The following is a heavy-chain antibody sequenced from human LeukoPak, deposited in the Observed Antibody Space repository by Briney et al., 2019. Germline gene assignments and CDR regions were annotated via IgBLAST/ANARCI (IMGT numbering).Heavy chain of an antibody. CDR3: ARGFSYYYGSGPNWFDP. D-gene: IGHD3-10*01. CDR1: GGSVRSGSYY. V-gene: IGHV4-61*01. Sequence: SETLSLTCSVSGGSVRSGSYYWSWIRQPPGKGLEWIGYIYYSGSTNYNPSLKSRVTISVDTSKNQFSLRLSSATAADTAVYYCARGFSYYYGSGPNWFDPWGQGTLVTVSS. J-gene: IGHJ5*02. CDR2: IYYSGST.